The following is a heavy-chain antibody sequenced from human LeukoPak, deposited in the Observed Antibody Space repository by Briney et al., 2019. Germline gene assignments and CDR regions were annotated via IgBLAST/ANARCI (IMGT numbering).Heavy chain of an antibody. V-gene: IGHV4-34*01. Sequence: PSETLSLTCAVYGGSFSGYYWSWIRQPSGKGLEWIGEINHSGSTNYNPSLKSRVTISVDTSKNQFSLKLSSVTAADTAVYYCARRFRRCSGGSCYSYDYWGQGTLVTVSS. CDR1: GGSFSGYY. J-gene: IGHJ4*02. CDR2: INHSGST. CDR3: ARRFRRCSGGSCYSYDY. D-gene: IGHD2-15*01.